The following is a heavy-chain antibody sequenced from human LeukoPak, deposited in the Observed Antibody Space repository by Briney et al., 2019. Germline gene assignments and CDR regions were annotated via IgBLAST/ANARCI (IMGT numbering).Heavy chain of an antibody. V-gene: IGHV4-59*01. CDR2: IYYSGST. J-gene: IGHJ5*02. Sequence: ASETLSLTCTVSGGSISSYYWSWIRQPSGKGLEWIGYIYYSGSTNYNPSLKSRVTISVDTSKNQFSLKLSSVTAADTAVYYCARDSSAVDTAMVRGWFDPWGQGTLVTVSS. CDR1: GGSISSYY. CDR3: ARDSSAVDTAMVRGWFDP. D-gene: IGHD5-18*01.